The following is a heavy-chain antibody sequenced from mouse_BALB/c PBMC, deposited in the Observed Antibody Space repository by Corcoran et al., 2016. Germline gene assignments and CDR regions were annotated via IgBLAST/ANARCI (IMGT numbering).Heavy chain of an antibody. D-gene: IGHD2-2*01. Sequence: QFPLKDSGPGLFRPSQTLGLPCSFSGFYLSPSGMVVGWIRQPSGKGLDWLAHIYWDDDKRYNPSLKSRLTISKDTSRNQVFLKITSVDTADTATYYCSLYGYDLAWFAYWGQGTLVTVSA. CDR1: GFYLSPSGMV. J-gene: IGHJ3*01. V-gene: IGHV8-12*01. CDR2: IYWDDDK. CDR3: SLYGYDLAWFAY.